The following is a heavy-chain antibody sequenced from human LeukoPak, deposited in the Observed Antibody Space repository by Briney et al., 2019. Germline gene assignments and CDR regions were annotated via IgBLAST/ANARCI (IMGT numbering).Heavy chain of an antibody. CDR3: AKDPGYQVVYCFDY. J-gene: IGHJ4*02. Sequence: PGGSLRLSCAASGFTFSSHSMSWVRQAPGKGLEWVSGISGSGGSTDYADSVKGRFTISRDNSKNTLYLQMNSLRAEGTAVYYCAKDPGYQVVYCFDYWGQGTLVTVSS. CDR2: ISGSGGST. V-gene: IGHV3-23*01. CDR1: GFTFSSHS. D-gene: IGHD2-2*01.